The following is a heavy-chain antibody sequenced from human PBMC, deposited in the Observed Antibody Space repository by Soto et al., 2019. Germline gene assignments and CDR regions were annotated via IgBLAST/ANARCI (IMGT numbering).Heavy chain of an antibody. CDR1: DGSISSGGYY. V-gene: IGHV4-31*03. CDR3: ARGPAQYFGEPTPIDD. Sequence: SETLSLTCTVSDGSISSGGYYWSWIRQHPGKGLEWIGYIYCSGSTYYNSSLKSRVTISVDTSKNQFSLKLSSVTAADTAVYYCARGPAQYFGEPTPIDDCDQGTLLTVS. D-gene: IGHD3-10*01. CDR2: IYCSGST. J-gene: IGHJ4*02.